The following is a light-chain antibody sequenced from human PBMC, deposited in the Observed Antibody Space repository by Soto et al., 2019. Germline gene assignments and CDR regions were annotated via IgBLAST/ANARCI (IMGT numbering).Light chain of an antibody. Sequence: EIVLTQSPGTLSLSPGERATLSCRASQSVRSSYLAWYQQKLGQAPRLLIYGVSNRATGIPDRFSGSGSGTDFTLTISRLESEDFAVYYGQQYCTSPRTFGQGTKVEIK. CDR1: QSVRSSY. J-gene: IGKJ1*01. V-gene: IGKV3-20*01. CDR3: QQYCTSPRT. CDR2: GVS.